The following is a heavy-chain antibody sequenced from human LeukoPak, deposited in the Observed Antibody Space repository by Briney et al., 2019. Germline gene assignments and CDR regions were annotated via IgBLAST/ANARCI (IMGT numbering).Heavy chain of an antibody. CDR2: ISWDGGST. CDR3: AKDGQGAAYGMGV. CDR1: GFTFDDYA. Sequence: GGSLRLSCAASGFTFDDYAMHWVRQAPGKGLEWVSLISWDGGSTYYADSVKGRFTISRDNSKNSLYLQMNSLRAEDTALYYCAKDGQGAAYGMGVWGQGTTVTVSS. J-gene: IGHJ6*02. V-gene: IGHV3-43D*03.